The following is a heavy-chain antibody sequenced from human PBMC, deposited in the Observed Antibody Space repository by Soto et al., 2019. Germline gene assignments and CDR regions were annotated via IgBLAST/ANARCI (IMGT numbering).Heavy chain of an antibody. J-gene: IGHJ6*02. V-gene: IGHV4-31*03. CDR1: GGSISSGNYY. CDR3: ARHNYDSSGTAVDV. Sequence: QVQLQESGPGLVKPSQTLSLTCTVSGGSISSGNYYWSWIRQHPGKGLEWIGYIYYSGSTYDNPSLKSRVTISVDTSKNQFSLKLSSVTVADTAVYYCARHNYDSSGTAVDVWGQGTTVTVSS. D-gene: IGHD3-22*01. CDR2: IYYSGST.